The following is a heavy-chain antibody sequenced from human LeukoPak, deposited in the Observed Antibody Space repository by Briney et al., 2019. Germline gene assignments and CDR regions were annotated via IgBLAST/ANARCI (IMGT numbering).Heavy chain of an antibody. CDR2: IRSDGSVK. CDR1: GFTFSGYG. V-gene: IGHV3-30*02. D-gene: IGHD6-6*01. CDR3: ARGSPSEYSSSSPLEY. Sequence: SGGSLRLSCAASGFTFSGYGIHWVRQAPGKGLEWVSFIRSDGSVKYYADSVRGRFTISRDNSKNTLYLQMNSLRAEDTAVYYCARGSPSEYSSSSPLEYWGQGTLVTVSS. J-gene: IGHJ4*02.